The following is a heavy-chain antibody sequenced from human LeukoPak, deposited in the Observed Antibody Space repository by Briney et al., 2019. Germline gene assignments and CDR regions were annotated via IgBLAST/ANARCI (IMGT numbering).Heavy chain of an antibody. Sequence: SETLSLTCTVSGGSISSYYWSWIRQPAGKGLEWIGRIHTSGSTNYNPSLKSRVTMSVDTSKNQFSLKLSSVTAADTAVYYCARLITMVRGVIGFDPWGQGTLVTVSS. CDR3: ARLITMVRGVIGFDP. CDR1: GGSISSYY. CDR2: IHTSGST. D-gene: IGHD3-10*01. V-gene: IGHV4-4*07. J-gene: IGHJ5*02.